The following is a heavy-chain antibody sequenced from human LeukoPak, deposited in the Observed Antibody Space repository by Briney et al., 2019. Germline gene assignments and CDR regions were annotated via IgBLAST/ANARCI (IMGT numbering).Heavy chain of an antibody. CDR3: AKDRAMVRGVIHDY. D-gene: IGHD3-10*01. CDR2: INWNSGSI. Sequence: GRSLRLSCAASGFTFDDYAMHWVRQAPGKGLEWVSGINWNSGSIGYANSVKGRFTISRDNAKNSLYLQMNSLRAEDTALYYCAKDRAMVRGVIHDYWGQGTLVTVSS. CDR1: GFTFDDYA. V-gene: IGHV3-9*01. J-gene: IGHJ4*02.